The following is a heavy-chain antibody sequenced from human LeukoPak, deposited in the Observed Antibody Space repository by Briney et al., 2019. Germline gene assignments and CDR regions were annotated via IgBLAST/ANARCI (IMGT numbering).Heavy chain of an antibody. J-gene: IGHJ4*02. CDR3: SRENGAFSPFGY. V-gene: IGHV4-4*02. CDR1: GGSISNTNW. CDR2: ISLTGLT. Sequence: LSLTXGVSGGSISNTNWWSWVRPPPGQGLEWIGEISLTGLTHYNPSLESRVTVSLDKSKNQLYLNLTSVTAADTAVYYCSRENGAFSPFGYWGQGTLVTVXS. D-gene: IGHD2-8*01.